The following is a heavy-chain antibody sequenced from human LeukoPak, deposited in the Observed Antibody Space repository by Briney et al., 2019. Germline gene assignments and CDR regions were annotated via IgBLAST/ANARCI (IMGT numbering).Heavy chain of an antibody. Sequence: SQTLSLTCAISGDSVSSNSAAWNWLRQSPSRGLDWLGRTYHRSKLYSESEASLKGRIHLTPDTSKNQFSLQLNSVAPEDTAVYYCARTTGHFDYWGQGTLVTVSS. CDR3: ARTTGHFDY. CDR1: GDSVSSNSAA. V-gene: IGHV6-1*01. J-gene: IGHJ4*02. D-gene: IGHD2-8*02. CDR2: TYHRSKLYS.